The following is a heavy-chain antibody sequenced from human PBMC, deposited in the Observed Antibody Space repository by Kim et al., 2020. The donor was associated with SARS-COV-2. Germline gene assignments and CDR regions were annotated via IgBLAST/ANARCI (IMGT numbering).Heavy chain of an antibody. CDR2: ISGSGGST. V-gene: IGHV3-23*01. J-gene: IGHJ4*02. D-gene: IGHD3-22*01. CDR1: GFTFSSYA. Sequence: GGSLRLSCAASGFTFSSYALSWVRQAPGKGLEWVSAISGSGGSTYYADSVKGRFTISRDNSKNTLYLQMNSLRAEDTAVYYCAKELFRGSDSSAYYYVTGGFDYWGQGTLVTVSS. CDR3: AKELFRGSDSSAYYYVTGGFDY.